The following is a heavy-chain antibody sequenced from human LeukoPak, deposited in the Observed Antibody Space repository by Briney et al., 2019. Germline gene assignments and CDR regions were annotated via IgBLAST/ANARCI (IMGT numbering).Heavy chain of an antibody. Sequence: ASVKVSCKVSGYTLTELSMHWVRQAPGKGLEWMGGFDPEDGETIYAQKFQGRVTMTEDTSTDTAYMELSSLRSEDTAVYYCARGTIKANYYYYYMDVWGKGTTVTVSS. D-gene: IGHD1-1*01. CDR2: FDPEDGET. CDR1: GYTLTELS. CDR3: ARGTIKANYYYYYMDV. J-gene: IGHJ6*03. V-gene: IGHV1-24*01.